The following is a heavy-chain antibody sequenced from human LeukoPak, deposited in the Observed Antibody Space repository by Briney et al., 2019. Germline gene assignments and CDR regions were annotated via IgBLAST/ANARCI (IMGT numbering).Heavy chain of an antibody. CDR3: ARDGAVAGVDY. V-gene: IGHV4-30-2*01. CDR2: IYHSGST. D-gene: IGHD6-19*01. Sequence: SQTLSLTCTVSGGSISSGGYYWSWIRQPPGKGLEWIGYIYHSGSTYCNPSLKSRVTISVDRSKNQFSLKLSSVTAADTAVYYCARDGAVAGVDYWGQGTLVTVSS. CDR1: GGSISSGGYY. J-gene: IGHJ4*02.